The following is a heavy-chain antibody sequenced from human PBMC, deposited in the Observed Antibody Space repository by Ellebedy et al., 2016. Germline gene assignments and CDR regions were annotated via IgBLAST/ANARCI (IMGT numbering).Heavy chain of an antibody. V-gene: IGHV3-11*01. Sequence: GGSLRLXCAASGFIFSDYYMSWIRQAPGKGLEWVSYIGSSDTIIYYADSVKGRFTISRDNAKNSVYLQMNSLRAEDTAVYYCARAVTMIVMSLDVWGQGTTATVSS. D-gene: IGHD3-22*01. CDR1: GFIFSDYY. CDR3: ARAVTMIVMSLDV. J-gene: IGHJ6*02. CDR2: IGSSDTII.